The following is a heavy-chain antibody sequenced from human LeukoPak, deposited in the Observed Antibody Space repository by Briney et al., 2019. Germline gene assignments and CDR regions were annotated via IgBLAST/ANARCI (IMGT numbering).Heavy chain of an antibody. CDR1: GGSVRRYY. J-gene: IGHJ3*02. V-gene: IGHV4-59*02. D-gene: IGHD5-12*01. CDR2: IFYNESI. CDR3: ARDIVATNGGAFDI. Sequence: SETLSLTCTVSGGSVRRYYWNWIRQPPGKGLEWIGYIFYNESINYNPSLKSRVTISVDTSKNHFSLKLNSVTAADTAVYYCARDIVATNGGAFDIWGQGTMVTVSS.